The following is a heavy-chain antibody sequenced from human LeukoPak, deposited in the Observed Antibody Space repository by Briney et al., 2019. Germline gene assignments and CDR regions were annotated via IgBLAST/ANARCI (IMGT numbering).Heavy chain of an antibody. Sequence: SETLSLTCTVSGGSISSYYWSWIRQPPGKGPEWIGYIYYSGSTNYNPSLKSRVTISVDTSKNQFSLKLSSVTAADTAVYYCARGSSSWAFDIWGQGTMVTVSS. CDR2: IYYSGST. CDR3: ARGSSSWAFDI. V-gene: IGHV4-59*08. CDR1: GGSISSYY. J-gene: IGHJ3*02. D-gene: IGHD6-13*01.